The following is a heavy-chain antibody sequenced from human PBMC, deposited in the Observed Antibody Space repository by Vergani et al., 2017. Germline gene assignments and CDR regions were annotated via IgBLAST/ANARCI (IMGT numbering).Heavy chain of an antibody. J-gene: IGHJ5*02. CDR3: ARGLGFWSGYLTRNWFDP. CDR2: INHSGST. D-gene: IGHD3-3*01. V-gene: IGHV4-34*01. Sequence: QVQLQESGPGLVKPSETLSLTCAVYGGSFSGYYWSWIRQPPGKGLEWIGEINHSGSTNYNPSLKSRVTISVATSKNQFSLKLSSVTAADTAVYYCARGLGFWSGYLTRNWFDPWGQGTLVTVSS. CDR1: GGSFSGYY.